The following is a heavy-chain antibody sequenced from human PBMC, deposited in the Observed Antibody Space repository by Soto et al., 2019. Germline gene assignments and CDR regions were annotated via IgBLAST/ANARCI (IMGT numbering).Heavy chain of an antibody. D-gene: IGHD3-10*01. CDR2: MYTDGVT. CDR3: ARVLLRCGLDV. Sequence: QLVESGGGLIQPGGSLRLSCADSGFTVGGDYMSWVGQAPGKGLEWVSIMYTDGVTFYADSVRGRFTFSRDDSKNTLYLQMSSLRAEDTAVYYCARVLLRCGLDVWGQGTTVTVSS. CDR1: GFTVGGDY. V-gene: IGHV3-53*01. J-gene: IGHJ6*02.